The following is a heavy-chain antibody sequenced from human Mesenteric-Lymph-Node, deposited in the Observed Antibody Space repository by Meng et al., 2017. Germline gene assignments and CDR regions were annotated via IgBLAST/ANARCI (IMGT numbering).Heavy chain of an antibody. V-gene: IGHV4-61*02. CDR2: IYTSGST. CDR1: GGSISSGSYY. CDR3: ARGYSSSWSNHHVKNWFDP. J-gene: IGHJ5*02. Sequence: SETLSLTCTVSGGSISSGSYYWSWIRQPAGKGLEWIGRIYTSGSTNYNPSLKSRVTISVDTSKNQFSLKLSSVTAADTAVYYCARGYSSSWSNHHVKNWFDPWGQGTLVTVSS. D-gene: IGHD6-13*01.